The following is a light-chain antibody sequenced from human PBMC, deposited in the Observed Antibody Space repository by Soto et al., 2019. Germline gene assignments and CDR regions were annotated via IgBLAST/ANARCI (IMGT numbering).Light chain of an antibody. Sequence: DIQMTQSPSSLSASVGDRVTITCQASQDISDYLNWYQQKPGKAPKLLIYDASSLETGVPSRFSGSGSGTDFTFTINSLQPEDIATYYCQQYDNLPMYTFGQGTKVDIK. CDR1: QDISDY. V-gene: IGKV1-33*01. J-gene: IGKJ2*01. CDR2: DAS. CDR3: QQYDNLPMYT.